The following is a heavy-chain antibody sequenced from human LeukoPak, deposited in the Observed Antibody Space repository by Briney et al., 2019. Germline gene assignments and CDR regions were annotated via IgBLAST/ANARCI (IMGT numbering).Heavy chain of an antibody. D-gene: IGHD3-9*01. CDR3: ARSDYDILTGYYFWFDP. V-gene: IGHV4-39*07. CDR1: GGSISSSNYY. Sequence: PSETLSLTCTVSGGSISSSNYYWGWIRQPPGKGLEWIGSIYYSGSTHYNPSLKSRVTISVDTSKNQFSLKLSSVTAADTAAYYCARSDYDILTGYYFWFDPWGQGTLVTVSS. CDR2: IYYSGST. J-gene: IGHJ5*02.